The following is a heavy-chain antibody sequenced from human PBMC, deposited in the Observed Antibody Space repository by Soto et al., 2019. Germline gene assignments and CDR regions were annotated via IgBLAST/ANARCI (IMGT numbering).Heavy chain of an antibody. V-gene: IGHV3-23*01. CDR2: ISVSGDST. Sequence: CGLKVGSSGWWWVRKNPGKGPECVYFISVSGDSTSYADSVKGRFTISIEXYKKTVLLQMNRLRAEDTAVYYCDRDLVYYGIRGDIRGNWFDPLAQPPLVTVSS. CDR3: DRDLVYYGIRGDIRGNWFDP. CDR1: GLKVGSSG. D-gene: IGHD3-22*01. J-gene: IGHJ5*02.